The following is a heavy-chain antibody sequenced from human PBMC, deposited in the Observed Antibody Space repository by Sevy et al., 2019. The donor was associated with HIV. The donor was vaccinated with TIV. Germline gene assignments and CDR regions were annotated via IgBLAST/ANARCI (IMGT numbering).Heavy chain of an antibody. CDR2: ISYGGNHR. CDR3: AKDSHPGITATGNNWFDS. D-gene: IGHD6-25*01. CDR1: GFVFRDYG. Sequence: GGSLRLSCVASGFVFRDYGMHWVRQAPGKGLEWVAVISYGGNHRYYADSVRDRFTISRDNFKNTVVMEMNSLTVEDTGVYDCAKDSHPGITATGNNWFDSWGQGSRVTVSS. V-gene: IGHV3-30*18. J-gene: IGHJ5*01.